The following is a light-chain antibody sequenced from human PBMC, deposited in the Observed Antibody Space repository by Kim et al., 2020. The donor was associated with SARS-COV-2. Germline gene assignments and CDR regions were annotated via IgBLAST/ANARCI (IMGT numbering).Light chain of an antibody. CDR1: QSLTNNF. V-gene: IGKV3-20*01. Sequence: EIVLTQSPGTLSLSPGKRATLSCRASQSLTNNFLAWYQQRSGQAPRLLIYGASSRATGIPDRFSGSGSGTDFTLTISRLEPEDFAVYYCQQYGSSPWTFGQGTKVDIK. J-gene: IGKJ1*01. CDR2: GAS. CDR3: QQYGSSPWT.